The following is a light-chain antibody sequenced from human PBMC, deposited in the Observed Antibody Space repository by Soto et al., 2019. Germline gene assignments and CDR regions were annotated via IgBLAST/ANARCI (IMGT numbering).Light chain of an antibody. CDR1: QSVSSSH. Sequence: IVLTQSPGTLSLTPGERATLSCRASQSVSSSHLAWYQQKPGQAPRLLIYGASSRATGIPDRFSGSGSGTDFTLTISRLEPEDSAVYYCQQYGSSPPFTFGPGTRVDIK. V-gene: IGKV3-20*01. CDR3: QQYGSSPPFT. CDR2: GAS. J-gene: IGKJ3*01.